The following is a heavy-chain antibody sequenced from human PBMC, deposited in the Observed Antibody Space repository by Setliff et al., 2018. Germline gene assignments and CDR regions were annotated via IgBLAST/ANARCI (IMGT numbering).Heavy chain of an antibody. CDR1: GGSVSNSGFF. V-gene: IGHV4-39*01. D-gene: IGHD2-15*01. CDR3: GRGFSRIEGWGNWFDP. J-gene: IGHJ5*02. CDR2: IYDSGSS. Sequence: SLTCTVSGGSVSNSGFFWGWLRQAPGKGLEWIGNIYDSGSSNYNASLKSRLIITRDTSKNQISLKLTSVTAADTAVYYCGRGFSRIEGWGNWFDPWGQGILVTVS.